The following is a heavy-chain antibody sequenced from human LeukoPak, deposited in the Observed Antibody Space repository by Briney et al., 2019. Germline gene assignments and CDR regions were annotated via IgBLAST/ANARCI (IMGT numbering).Heavy chain of an antibody. Sequence: SETLSLTCTVSGGSISSGDYYWSWIRQPPGKGLEWIGYIYYSGSTYYNPSLKSRVTILVDTSKNQFSLKLTSVTAADTAVYYCATGGRYSYEFDSWGQGTLVTVSS. CDR1: GGSISSGDYY. D-gene: IGHD5-18*01. CDR2: IYYSGST. J-gene: IGHJ4*02. V-gene: IGHV4-30-4*01. CDR3: ATGGRYSYEFDS.